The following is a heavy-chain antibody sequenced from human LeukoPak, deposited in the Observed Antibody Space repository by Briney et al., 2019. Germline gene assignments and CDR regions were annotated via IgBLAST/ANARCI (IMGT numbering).Heavy chain of an antibody. V-gene: IGHV1-3*01. Sequence: GASVKVSCKASGYTFTSYALHWERQAPGQRLEWMGWINADNGHTKCSQKFQVRVTITRDTSASTAYMELSSLKSEDTAVYYCAKEGSSWYSPDYWGQGTLVTVSS. CDR2: INADNGHT. J-gene: IGHJ4*02. D-gene: IGHD6-13*01. CDR3: AKEGSSWYSPDY. CDR1: GYTFTSYA.